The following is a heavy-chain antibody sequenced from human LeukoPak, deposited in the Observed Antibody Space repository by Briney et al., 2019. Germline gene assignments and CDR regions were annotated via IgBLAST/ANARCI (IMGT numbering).Heavy chain of an antibody. CDR2: INHSGST. CDR3: ARDRFDDSSGYYYHYYFFMDV. Sequence: SQTLSLTWAVDSGSFSGYYWSWIRPPPGKGLEWIGEINHSGSTNYNPSLKSRVTISVDTSKNQFSLKLSSVTAADTAVYYCARDRFDDSSGYYYHYYFFMDVWGKGTTVTVSS. CDR1: SGSFSGYY. D-gene: IGHD3-22*01. V-gene: IGHV4-34*01. J-gene: IGHJ6*03.